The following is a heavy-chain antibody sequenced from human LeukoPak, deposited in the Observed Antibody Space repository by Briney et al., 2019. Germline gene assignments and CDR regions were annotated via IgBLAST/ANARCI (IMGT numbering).Heavy chain of an antibody. J-gene: IGHJ6*03. V-gene: IGHV3-23*01. CDR3: TKELHVAVAVADYYYFYMDV. CDR1: GFAFSSFA. D-gene: IGHD6-19*01. Sequence: GGSLRLSCAASGFAFSSFAMGWVRQSPGKGLEWLSTINGGGNTTFYSDSVKGRFTISRDNSKSTLYLHMDSLRPDDTAIYYCTKELHVAVAVADYYYFYMDVWGRGTAVTVSS. CDR2: INGGGNTT.